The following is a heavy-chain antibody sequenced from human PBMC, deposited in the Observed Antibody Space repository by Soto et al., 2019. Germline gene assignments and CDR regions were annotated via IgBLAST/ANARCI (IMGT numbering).Heavy chain of an antibody. V-gene: IGHV1-8*01. D-gene: IGHD6-25*01. J-gene: IGHJ4*02. Sequence: ASVKVSCKASGYTFTTYDIYWVRQATGQGLEWMGWMNPYSGNTGYAQKFQGRVTVTRNTSISTVYMELSDLRPDDTAVYYCARRKERSGPHYFDYWGQGSQVTVSS. CDR3: ARRKERSGPHYFDY. CDR1: GYTFTTYD. CDR2: MNPYSGNT.